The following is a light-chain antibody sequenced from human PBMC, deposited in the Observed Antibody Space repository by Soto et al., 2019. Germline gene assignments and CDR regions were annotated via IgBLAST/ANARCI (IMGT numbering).Light chain of an antibody. CDR1: QSVFYDSNNKDY. CDR2: WAS. CDR3: HQYYDVPLP. Sequence: DIVLTQSPDSLGVSLDERATINCRSSQSVFYDSNNKDYLAWDQQKPGQPPRLLIYWASIPQSGVPDRFSGSASGTDFTLTIDSLQAEDVAVYYCHQYYDVPLPFGGGTKEELK. V-gene: IGKV4-1*01. J-gene: IGKJ4*01.